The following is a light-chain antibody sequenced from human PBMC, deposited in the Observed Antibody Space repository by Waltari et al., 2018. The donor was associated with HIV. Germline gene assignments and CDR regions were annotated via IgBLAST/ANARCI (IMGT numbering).Light chain of an antibody. J-gene: IGLJ2*01. V-gene: IGLV1-47*01. CDR2: RNN. Sequence: QSLLIQPPSASGTPGQRVTISCSGSSSNIGTNYIYWYQQLPGTAPKLLIYRNNQRPSGVPDRFSGSKSGTSVFLAISGLRSEDEADYYCAAWDENLSGRVVFGGGTKLTVL. CDR3: AAWDENLSGRVV. CDR1: SSNIGTNY.